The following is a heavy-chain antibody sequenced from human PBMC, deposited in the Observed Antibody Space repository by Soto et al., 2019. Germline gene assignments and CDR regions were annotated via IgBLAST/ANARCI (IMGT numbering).Heavy chain of an antibody. CDR2: ISGYNGNT. Sequence: QAQLVQSGAEVKKPGASVKVSCKASGYIFSTYGITWVRQAPGQGLEWMGWISGYNGNTDDGQKLQGRVSMTIETSTSTAYMESRSLRADDTAVYYCARAERHSTSWYAMDVWGQGTTVIVSS. D-gene: IGHD2-2*01. CDR3: ARAERHSTSWYAMDV. J-gene: IGHJ6*02. V-gene: IGHV1-18*01. CDR1: GYIFSTYG.